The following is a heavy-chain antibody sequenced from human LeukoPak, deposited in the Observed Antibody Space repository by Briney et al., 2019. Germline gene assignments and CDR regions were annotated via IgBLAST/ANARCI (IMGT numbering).Heavy chain of an antibody. J-gene: IGHJ3*02. Sequence: GGSLRLSCAASGFTFSSYSMNWVRQAPGKGLEWDSSVSAAGSYIYYANSVKGRFTISRDNAEGSLFLQMNSLTAEDTAVYYCARDGLLAYCGGDCSGVFDIWGQGTMVAVSS. D-gene: IGHD2-21*01. CDR1: GFTFSSYS. V-gene: IGHV3-21*01. CDR3: ARDGLLAYCGGDCSGVFDI. CDR2: VSAAGSYI.